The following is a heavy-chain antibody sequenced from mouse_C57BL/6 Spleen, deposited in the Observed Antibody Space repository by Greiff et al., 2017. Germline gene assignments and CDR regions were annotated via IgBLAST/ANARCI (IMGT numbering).Heavy chain of an antibody. CDR3: ARITTVVYWYFDV. Sequence: VQLQQPGTELVKPGASVKLSCKASGYTFTSYWMHWVKQRPGQGLEWIGNINPSNGGTKYNEKLKSKDTLTVDKSTSTAYMQLSSLTSEDSAVYYCARITTVVYWYFDVWGTGTTVTVSS. CDR2: INPSNGGT. D-gene: IGHD1-1*01. CDR1: GYTFTSYW. V-gene: IGHV1-53*01. J-gene: IGHJ1*03.